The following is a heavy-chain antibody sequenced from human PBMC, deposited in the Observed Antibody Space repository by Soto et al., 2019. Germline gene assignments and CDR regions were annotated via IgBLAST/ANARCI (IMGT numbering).Heavy chain of an antibody. V-gene: IGHV3-30-3*01. D-gene: IGHD3-22*01. Sequence: GGSLRLSCAASGFTFSSYAMHWVRQAPGKGLEWVAVISYDGSNKYYADSVKGRFTISRDNSKNTLYLQMNSLRAEDTAVYYCASDGTPYDSSGYYYFDYWGQGTLVTVSS. CDR3: ASDGTPYDSSGYYYFDY. CDR2: ISYDGSNK. CDR1: GFTFSSYA. J-gene: IGHJ4*02.